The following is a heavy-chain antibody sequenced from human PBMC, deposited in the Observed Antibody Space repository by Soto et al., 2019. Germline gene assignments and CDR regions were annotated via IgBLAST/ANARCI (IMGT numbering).Heavy chain of an antibody. J-gene: IGHJ6*02. CDR3: ARLRLGELSLSSPYYYYYGMDV. Sequence: SETLSLTCFVSGGSFRSHYWSWIRQSPGKGLEWIGYIYYRGSTNYNPSLKSRVTISVDTSKNQFSLKLSSVTAADTAVYYCARLRLGELSLSSPYYYYYGMDVWGQGTTVTVSS. V-gene: IGHV4-59*11. D-gene: IGHD3-16*02. CDR2: IYYRGST. CDR1: GGSFRSHY.